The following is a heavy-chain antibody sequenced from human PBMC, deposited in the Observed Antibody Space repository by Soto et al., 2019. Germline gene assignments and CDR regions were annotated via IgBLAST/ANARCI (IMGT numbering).Heavy chain of an antibody. CDR3: ARETTVARPWHYYDMDV. Sequence: QVQLVESGGGVVQPGGSLRLSCAASGFTFSIYPMHWVRQAAGKGLEWVAVISYDGSNKYYADSVKGRFTISRDNSKNTLYLQMNSLKVEDTAIYYCARETTVARPWHYYDMDVWGQGTTVTVSS. D-gene: IGHD4-17*01. V-gene: IGHV3-30-3*01. CDR2: ISYDGSNK. J-gene: IGHJ6*02. CDR1: GFTFSIYP.